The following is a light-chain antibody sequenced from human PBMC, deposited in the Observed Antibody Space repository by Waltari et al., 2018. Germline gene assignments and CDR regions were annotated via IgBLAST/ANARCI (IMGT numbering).Light chain of an antibody. V-gene: IGKV4-1*01. J-gene: IGKJ2*01. CDR3: QEYYSTPLT. Sequence: DIVMTQSPDSLAVSLGERATIPCKPSQSVLYSSNNKNYLAWYQQKPGQPPKLLISWASTRESGVPDRFSGSGSGTDFTLTISSLQAEDVAVYYCQEYYSTPLTFGQGTKLEIK. CDR1: QSVLYSSNNKNY. CDR2: WAS.